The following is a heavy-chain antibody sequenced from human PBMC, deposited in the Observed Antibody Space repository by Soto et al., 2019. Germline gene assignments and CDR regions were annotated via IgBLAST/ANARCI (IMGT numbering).Heavy chain of an antibody. V-gene: IGHV4-59*01. CDR2: IYYSGST. D-gene: IGHD5-18*01. J-gene: IGHJ6*02. CDR1: GGSISSYY. CDR3: ARDNRGDTAMPDYYGMDV. Sequence: QVQLQESGPGLVKPSQTLSLTCTVSGGSISSYYWSWIRQPPGKGLEWIGYIYYSGSTNYNPSLKSRVTISVDTSKNQFSLKLSSVTAADTAVYYCARDNRGDTAMPDYYGMDVWGQGTTVTVSS.